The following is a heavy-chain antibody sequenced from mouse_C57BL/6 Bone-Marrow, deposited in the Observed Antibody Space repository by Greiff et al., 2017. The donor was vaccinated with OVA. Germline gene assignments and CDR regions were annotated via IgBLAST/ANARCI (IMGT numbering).Heavy chain of an antibody. CDR2: IYPGDGDT. V-gene: IGHV1-80*01. D-gene: IGHD1-1*02. CDR1: GYAFSSCW. J-gene: IGHJ2*01. CDR3: ARGGSPHY. Sequence: VQLQQSGAELVKPGASVKISCKASGYAFSSCWMNWVKQRPGKGLEWIGQIYPGDGDTNYNGKFKGKATLTADKSSSTAYMQLSSLTSEDSAVYFCARGGSPHYWGQGTTLTVSS.